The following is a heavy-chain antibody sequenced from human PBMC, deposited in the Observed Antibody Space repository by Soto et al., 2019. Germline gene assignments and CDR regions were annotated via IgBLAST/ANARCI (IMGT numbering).Heavy chain of an antibody. CDR1: GYTFITND. D-gene: IGHD6-13*01. CDR2: MKPSTGDS. CDR3: ARGGPAAGFDL. J-gene: IGHJ5*02. V-gene: IGHV1-8*01. Sequence: GASVKVSCKASGYTFITNDINWVRQASGQGLEWMGWMKPSTGDSGSDPDFQGRISMTRDTATSTAYMELSSLKFEDTVVYYCARGGPAAGFDLWGQGSLVTVSS.